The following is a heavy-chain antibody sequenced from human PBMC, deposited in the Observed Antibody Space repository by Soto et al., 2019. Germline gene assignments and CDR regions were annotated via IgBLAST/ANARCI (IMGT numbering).Heavy chain of an antibody. CDR2: IYSAGST. J-gene: IGHJ4*02. CDR3: ARDTVAVAGTDY. D-gene: IGHD6-19*01. V-gene: IGHV3-66*01. Sequence: EVQLVESGGGLVQPGGSLRLSCAASVTVSSNYMTWVRQAPGKGLEWVSVIYSAGSTYYADSVKGRFTISRDNSRNTLYLQVNGLRVEDTAVYYCARDTVAVAGTDYWGQGTLVTVSS. CDR1: VTVSSNY.